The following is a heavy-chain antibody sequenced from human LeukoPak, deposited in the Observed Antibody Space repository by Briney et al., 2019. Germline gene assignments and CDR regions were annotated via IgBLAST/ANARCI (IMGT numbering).Heavy chain of an antibody. Sequence: PSQTLSLTCTVSGGSISSGDYYWSWIRQPPGKGLEWIGYIYYSGSTYYNPSLKSRVTISVDTSKNQFSLKLSSVTAADTAVYYYARASTVKLRLDAFDIWGQGTMVTVSS. CDR1: GGSISSGDYY. V-gene: IGHV4-30-4*08. J-gene: IGHJ3*02. D-gene: IGHD4-11*01. CDR3: ARASTVKLRLDAFDI. CDR2: IYYSGST.